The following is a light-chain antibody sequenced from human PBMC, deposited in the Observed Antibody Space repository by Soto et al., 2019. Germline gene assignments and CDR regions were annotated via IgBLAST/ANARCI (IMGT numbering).Light chain of an antibody. CDR3: QQYNSLHT. CDR1: QSISSW. J-gene: IGKJ2*01. V-gene: IGKV1-5*03. CDR2: KAS. Sequence: DIQMTQSSSTLSASVGDRVTITCRASQSISSWLAWYQQKPGKAPKLLIYKASSLESGVPSRFSGSGSGTEFTLTISSLQPDDFATYYCQQYNSLHTFGQGTKLEIK.